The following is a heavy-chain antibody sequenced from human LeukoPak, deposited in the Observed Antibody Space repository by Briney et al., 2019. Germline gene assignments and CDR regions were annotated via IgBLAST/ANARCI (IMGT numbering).Heavy chain of an antibody. D-gene: IGHD3-10*01. CDR2: IYYSGST. CDR3: ARGNMVRGVIIGMDV. J-gene: IGHJ6*02. Sequence: SETLSLTCTVSGGSISSYYCSWIRQPPGKGLEWIGYIYYSGSTNYNPSLKSRVTISVDTSKNQFSLKLSSVTAADTAEYYCARGNMVRGVIIGMDVWGQGTTVTVSS. CDR1: GGSISSYY. V-gene: IGHV4-59*01.